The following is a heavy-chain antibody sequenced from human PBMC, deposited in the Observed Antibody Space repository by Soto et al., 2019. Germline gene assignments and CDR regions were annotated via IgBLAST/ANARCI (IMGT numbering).Heavy chain of an antibody. Sequence: SETLSLTRTVSGGSMSSCYWSWIRQPPGKGLEWIGYIYYNGNTNYSPSLKSRVTMSVDTSKNQVFLKLTSVTAADTAVYFCARGGWYVDYWGQGTLVTVSS. J-gene: IGHJ4*02. V-gene: IGHV4-59*01. D-gene: IGHD6-19*01. CDR2: IYYNGNT. CDR1: GGSMSSCY. CDR3: ARGGWYVDY.